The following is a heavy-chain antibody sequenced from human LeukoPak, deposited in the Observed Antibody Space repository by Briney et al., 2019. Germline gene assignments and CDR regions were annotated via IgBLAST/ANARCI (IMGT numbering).Heavy chain of an antibody. D-gene: IGHD2-15*01. Sequence: GELLRISGRVSETTFTTTWTGWGRQLPGKGRKWWGIIYPGDSDTRYSPSFQGQVTISADKSISTAYLQWSSLKASDTAMYYCARVYCSGGSCYSYPPHFDYWGQGTLVIVSS. CDR3: ARVYCSGGSCYSYPPHFDY. V-gene: IGHV5-51*03. CDR1: ETTFTTTW. J-gene: IGHJ4*02. CDR2: IYPGDSDT.